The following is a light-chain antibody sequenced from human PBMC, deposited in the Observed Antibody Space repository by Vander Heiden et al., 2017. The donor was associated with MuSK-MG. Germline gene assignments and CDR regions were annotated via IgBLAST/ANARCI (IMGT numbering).Light chain of an antibody. CDR2: SNN. CDR3: ASWDDSVNV. CDR1: SSNIGSNS. V-gene: IGLV1-44*01. Sequence: QSVLTQPPSVSETPGQRVTISCSGSSSNIGSNSVNWYQQLPGTAPKLLIYSNNQRPSGVPDRFSGSKSGTSASLAISGLQSEDEADYYCASWDDSVNVFGTGTKVTVL. J-gene: IGLJ1*01.